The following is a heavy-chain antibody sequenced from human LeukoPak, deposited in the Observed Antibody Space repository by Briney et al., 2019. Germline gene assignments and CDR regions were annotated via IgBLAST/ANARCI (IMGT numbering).Heavy chain of an antibody. Sequence: PGGSLRLSCAASGFTFSRHGMNWVRQAPGKGLEWVSGISPSGDILYYADSVKGQFTISRDNFKNTVYLQMNSLRAEDTAMYYCARDFRFLDDYWGQGTLVTVSS. D-gene: IGHD3-3*01. V-gene: IGHV3-23*01. CDR2: ISPSGDIL. CDR3: ARDFRFLDDY. CDR1: GFTFSRHG. J-gene: IGHJ4*02.